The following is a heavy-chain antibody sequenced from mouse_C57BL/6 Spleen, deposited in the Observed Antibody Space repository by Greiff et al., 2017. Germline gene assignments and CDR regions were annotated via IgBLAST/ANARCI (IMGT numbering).Heavy chain of an antibody. V-gene: IGHV5-16*01. Sequence: EVKLVESEGGLVQPGSSMKLSCTASGFTFSDYYMAWVRQVPEKGLEWVANINYDGSSPYYLDSLKSRFIISRDNAKNILYLQMSSLKSEDTATYYCARERVYYYGSSYRYFDVWGTGTTGTGSS. CDR3: ARERVYYYGSSYRYFDV. D-gene: IGHD1-1*01. CDR1: GFTFSDYY. CDR2: INYDGSSP. J-gene: IGHJ1*03.